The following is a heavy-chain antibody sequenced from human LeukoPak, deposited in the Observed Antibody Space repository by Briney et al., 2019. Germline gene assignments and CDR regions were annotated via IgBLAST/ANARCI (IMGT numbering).Heavy chain of an antibody. CDR3: ARGSHPVTGTLGGYFDP. V-gene: IGHV4-34*01. D-gene: IGHD6-19*01. J-gene: IGHJ4*02. CDR2: ISPSGNT. CDR1: GGSFTIYS. Sequence: PSETLSLTCAVYGGSFTIYSWTWIRQPPGKSLEWVGEISPSGNTQYNPSLKSRVTTSLDASKSQFYLKLNSVTAADTAVYYCARGSHPVTGTLGGYFDPWGQGTLVTVSS.